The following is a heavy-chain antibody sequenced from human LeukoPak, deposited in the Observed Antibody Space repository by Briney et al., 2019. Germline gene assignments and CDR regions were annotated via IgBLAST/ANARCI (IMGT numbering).Heavy chain of an antibody. CDR2: ISGNSGSI. CDR1: GFIFNNYA. J-gene: IGHJ4*02. CDR3: AKDNRRHYTSGPNPDSLH. Sequence: GRSLRLSCAGSGFIFNNYAMHWVRQPPGKGLEWVSGISGNSGSIDYADSVKGRFTISRDNAKNSLYLQMNSLRVEDTAFYYCAKDNRRHYTSGPNPDSLHWGQGALVTVSS. V-gene: IGHV3-9*01. D-gene: IGHD6-19*01.